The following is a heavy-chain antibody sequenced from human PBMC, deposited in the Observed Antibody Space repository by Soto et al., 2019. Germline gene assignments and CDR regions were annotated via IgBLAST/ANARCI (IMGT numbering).Heavy chain of an antibody. Sequence: PGGSLRLSCAASGFTFDDYAMHWVRQAPGKGLEWVSGISWNSGSIGYADSVKGRFTISRDNAKNSLYLQMNSLRAEDTALYYCAKDASRFDPFNYGMDVWGQGTTVTRLL. D-gene: IGHD3-9*01. V-gene: IGHV3-9*01. CDR2: ISWNSGSI. J-gene: IGHJ6*02. CDR3: AKDASRFDPFNYGMDV. CDR1: GFTFDDYA.